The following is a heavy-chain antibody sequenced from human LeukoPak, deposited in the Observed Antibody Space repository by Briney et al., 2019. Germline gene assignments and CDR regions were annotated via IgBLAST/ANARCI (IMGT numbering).Heavy chain of an antibody. J-gene: IGHJ4*02. CDR2: IRCRCSST. D-gene: IGHD6-19*01. CDR3: AKGVAVASPYYFDY. V-gene: IGHV3-23*01. CDR1: GFTFSSYA. Sequence: GRSLRLSCAASGFTFSSYAMSWVRQAPGQGLESVSRIRCRCSSTYYADSVKGRFTISRDNSKNTLYLQMNSLRAEDTAVYYCAKGVAVASPYYFDYWGQGTLVTVSS.